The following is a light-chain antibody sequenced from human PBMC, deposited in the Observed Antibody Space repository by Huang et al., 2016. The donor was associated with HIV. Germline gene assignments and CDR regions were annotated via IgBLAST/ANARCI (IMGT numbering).Light chain of an antibody. Sequence: AIRMTQSPSSPSASTGDRVTITCRANQDIRNHLAWYQQKPGKAPKLLIYAASTLQSGVPSKFSGSGAGTDFTLTISCLQSEDFATYYCQQYHTYPLTFGEGTKVDI. CDR1: QDIRNH. CDR2: AAS. J-gene: IGKJ4*01. CDR3: QQYHTYPLT. V-gene: IGKV1-8*01.